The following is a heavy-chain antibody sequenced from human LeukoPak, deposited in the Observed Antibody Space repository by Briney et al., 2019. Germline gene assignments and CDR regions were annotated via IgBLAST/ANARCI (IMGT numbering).Heavy chain of an antibody. V-gene: IGHV3-7*01. D-gene: IGHD2-2*01. CDR3: ARDDCSSISCYHNWFDP. CDR2: INQDGSEK. J-gene: IGHJ5*02. Sequence: PGGSLRLSCAASGFTFSSYWMSWVRQAPGKGLEWVANINQDGSEKYYVDSVKGRFTISRDNAKNSLYLQVNSLRAEDTAVYYCARDDCSSISCYHNWFDPWGQGTLVTVSS. CDR1: GFTFSSYW.